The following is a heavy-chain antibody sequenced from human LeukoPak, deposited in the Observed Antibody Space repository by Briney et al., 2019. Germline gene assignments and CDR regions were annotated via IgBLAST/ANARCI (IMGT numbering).Heavy chain of an antibody. Sequence: PGGSLRLSCAASGFTFSSYGMHWVRQAPGKGLEWVAVISYDGSNKYYADSVKGRFTISRDNSKNTLYLQMNSLRAEDTAVYYCAKEDSGWYMAEYFQHWGQGTLVTVSS. CDR2: ISYDGSNK. CDR1: GFTFSSYG. V-gene: IGHV3-30*18. CDR3: AKEDSGWYMAEYFQH. J-gene: IGHJ1*01. D-gene: IGHD6-19*01.